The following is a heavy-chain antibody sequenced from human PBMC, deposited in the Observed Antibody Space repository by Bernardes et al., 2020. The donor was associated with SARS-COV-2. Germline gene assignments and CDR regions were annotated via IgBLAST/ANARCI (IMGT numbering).Heavy chain of an antibody. Sequence: GGSLRLSCVASGFTFSSFAMTWVRQAPGKGLEWVSDISGHGLSTNYADSVKGRFTISRDNSKNTLYLQMNSLRAEDTAVYYCAKSPLKYSGYDYAEYWGQGTLVTVSS. J-gene: IGHJ4*02. CDR1: GFTFSSFA. V-gene: IGHV3-23*01. CDR3: AKSPLKYSGYDYAEY. CDR2: ISGHGLST. D-gene: IGHD5-12*01.